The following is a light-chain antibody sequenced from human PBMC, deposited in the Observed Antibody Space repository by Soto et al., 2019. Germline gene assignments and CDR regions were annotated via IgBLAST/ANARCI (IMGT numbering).Light chain of an antibody. CDR2: GAS. CDR1: QSVGSY. Sequence: EIVLTQSPGTLSLSPGERATLSCRASQSVGSYLAWYQQKPGQAPRLLIFGASDRATDIPDRFSGSGSGTDFILTISRLEPEDFAVYYCQHYANSPWTFGQGTKVEIK. V-gene: IGKV3-20*01. CDR3: QHYANSPWT. J-gene: IGKJ1*01.